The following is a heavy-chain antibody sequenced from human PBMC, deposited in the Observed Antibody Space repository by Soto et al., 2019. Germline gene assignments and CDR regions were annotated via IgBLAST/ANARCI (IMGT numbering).Heavy chain of an antibody. V-gene: IGHV4-31*03. J-gene: IGHJ4*02. Sequence: ILCPPGTVPGSSISGGGYYWSWICQHPAKGVGGTGYIYYSGRTSYNPSLTRRATLPVDPSKKQISLKLSSMPAADTAVTFCERECRVAVDGTVFSQILDYWGQGTLVTVSS. CDR3: ERECRVAVDGTVFSQILDY. CDR1: GSSISGGGYY. D-gene: IGHD6-19*01. CDR2: IYYSGRT.